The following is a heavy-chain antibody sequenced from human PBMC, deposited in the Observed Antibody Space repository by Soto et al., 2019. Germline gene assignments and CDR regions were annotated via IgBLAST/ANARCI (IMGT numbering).Heavy chain of an antibody. CDR1: GFTFSSYA. CDR3: AKLPYYYGSGSYYSPGGVDY. V-gene: IGHV3-23*01. D-gene: IGHD3-10*01. J-gene: IGHJ4*02. Sequence: GGSLRLSCAASGFTFSSYAMSWVRQAPGKRLEWVSAISGSGGSTYYADSVKGRFTISRDNSKNTLYLQMNSLRAEDTAVYYCAKLPYYYGSGSYYSPGGVDYWGQGTLVTVSS. CDR2: ISGSGGST.